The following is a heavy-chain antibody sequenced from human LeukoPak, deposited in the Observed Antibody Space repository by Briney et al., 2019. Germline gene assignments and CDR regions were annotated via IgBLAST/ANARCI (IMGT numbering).Heavy chain of an antibody. CDR3: AKDPGEYPDYYFDC. Sequence: PGGSLRLSRAASGFTFNRYAMSWVRQAPGKGLEWVSSISGDRSTTYYADSVKGRFAISRDNSKNTLYLQMNSLRAEDTAVYYCAKDPGEYPDYYFDCWGQGTLVTVSS. CDR2: ISGDRSTT. CDR1: GFTFNRYA. D-gene: IGHD3-10*01. J-gene: IGHJ4*02. V-gene: IGHV3-23*01.